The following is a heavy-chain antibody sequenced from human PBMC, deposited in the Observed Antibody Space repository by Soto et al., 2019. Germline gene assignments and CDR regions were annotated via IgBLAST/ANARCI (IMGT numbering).Heavy chain of an antibody. Sequence: QVQLVQSGAEVKKPGSSVKVSCKASGGTFSSYAISWVRQAPGQGLEWMGGIIPIFGTANYAQKFEGRVTITAEESTSTAYMELSSRRSEDTAVYYFASLYYDILTGYSSDFYYSYAMDRLGQATTVTVSS. D-gene: IGHD3-9*01. V-gene: IGHV1-69*01. CDR1: GGTFSSYA. CDR2: IIPIFGTA. CDR3: ASLYYDILTGYSSDFYYSYAMDR. J-gene: IGHJ6*02.